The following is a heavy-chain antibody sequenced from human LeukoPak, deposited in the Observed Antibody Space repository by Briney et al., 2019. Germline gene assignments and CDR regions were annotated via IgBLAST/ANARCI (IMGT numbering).Heavy chain of an antibody. CDR2: INPSGGST. D-gene: IGHD2-15*01. J-gene: IGHJ4*02. CDR1: GYTFTSYY. V-gene: IGHV1-46*01. CDR3: ARDPGGGSGRPRFDY. Sequence: ASVKVSCKASGYTFTSYYMHWVRQAPGQGLEWMGIINPSGGSTSYAQKFQGRVTMTRDMSTSTVYMELSSLRSEDTAVYYCARDPGGGSGRPRFDYWGQGTLVTVSS.